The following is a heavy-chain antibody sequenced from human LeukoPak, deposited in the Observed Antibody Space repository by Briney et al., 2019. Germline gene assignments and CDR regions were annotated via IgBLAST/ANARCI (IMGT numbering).Heavy chain of an antibody. V-gene: IGHV4-59*01. Sequence: PSETLSLTCTVSSGSISSYYWSWIRQPPGKGLEWIGYIYYSGSINYNPSLKSRVTISVDTSKNQFSLKLSSVTAADTAVYYCARGYYFDYWGQGTLVTVSS. CDR3: ARGYYFDY. CDR2: IYYSGSI. CDR1: SGSISSYY. J-gene: IGHJ4*02.